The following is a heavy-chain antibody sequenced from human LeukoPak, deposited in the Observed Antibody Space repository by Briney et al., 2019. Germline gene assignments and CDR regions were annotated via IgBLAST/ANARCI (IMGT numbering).Heavy chain of an antibody. V-gene: IGHV3-72*01. CDR3: ATDSHGYSGYDSLCDY. Sequence: GGSLRLSCAASGFTFSDHYMDWVRQAPGKGLEWVGRSRNRAKSYTTDYAASVRGRFTISRDDSQNSLYLQMNSLRAEDTAVYYCATDSHGYSGYDSLCDYWGQGTLVTVSS. J-gene: IGHJ4*02. CDR2: SRNRAKSYTT. D-gene: IGHD5-12*01. CDR1: GFTFSDHY.